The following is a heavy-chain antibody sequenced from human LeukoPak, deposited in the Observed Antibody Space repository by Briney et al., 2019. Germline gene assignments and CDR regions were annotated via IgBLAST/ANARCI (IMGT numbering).Heavy chain of an antibody. V-gene: IGHV3-30*01. J-gene: IGHJ4*02. CDR2: ISYDGSNK. Sequence: GGSLRLSCAASGFTFSSYAMHWVRQAPGKGLEWVAVISYDGSNKYYADSVKGRFTISRDNSKNTLYLQMNSLRAEDTAVYYCARDVAGDTAMVDYWGQGTPVTVSS. CDR3: ARDVAGDTAMVDY. D-gene: IGHD5-18*01. CDR1: GFTFSSYA.